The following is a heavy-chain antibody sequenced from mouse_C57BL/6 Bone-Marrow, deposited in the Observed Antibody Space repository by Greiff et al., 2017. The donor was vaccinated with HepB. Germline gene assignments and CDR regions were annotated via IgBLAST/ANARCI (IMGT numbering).Heavy chain of an antibody. CDR2: ISSGGSYT. CDR1: GFTFSSYG. J-gene: IGHJ3*01. V-gene: IGHV5-6*01. CDR3: ARQKNWEGVFAY. D-gene: IGHD4-1*01. Sequence: EVKLVESGGDLVKPGGSLKLSCAASGFTFSSYGMSWVRQTPDKRLEWVATISSGGSYTYYPDSVKGRFTISRDNAKNTLYLQMSSLKSEDTAMYYCARQKNWEGVFAYWGQGTLVTVSA.